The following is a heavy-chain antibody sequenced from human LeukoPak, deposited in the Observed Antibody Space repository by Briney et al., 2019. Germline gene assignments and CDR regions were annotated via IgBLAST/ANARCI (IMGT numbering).Heavy chain of an antibody. CDR1: GFTFSSYE. J-gene: IGHJ3*02. D-gene: IGHD5-18*01. CDR2: ISSSGSTI. Sequence: GGSRRLSCAASGFTFSSYEMNWVRQAPGKGLEWVSYISSSGSTIYYADSVKGRFTISRDNAKNSLYLQMNSLRAEDTAVCYCARVGYRHPAFDIWGQGTMVTVSS. V-gene: IGHV3-48*03. CDR3: ARVGYRHPAFDI.